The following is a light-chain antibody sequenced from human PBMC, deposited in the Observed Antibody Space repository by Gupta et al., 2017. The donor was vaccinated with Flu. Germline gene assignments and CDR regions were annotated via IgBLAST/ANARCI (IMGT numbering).Light chain of an antibody. V-gene: IGKV3-15*01. CDR3: QQDNKWPIT. Sequence: EIVMTQSPDTLSVSPGERVTLSCRASQSVSNNLAWYQQKPGQAPRLLIYGASTRATGIPARFSGSGSGTEFTLTISSLQSEDFAVYYCQQDNKWPITFGGGTKVEIK. CDR1: QSVSNN. J-gene: IGKJ4*01. CDR2: GAS.